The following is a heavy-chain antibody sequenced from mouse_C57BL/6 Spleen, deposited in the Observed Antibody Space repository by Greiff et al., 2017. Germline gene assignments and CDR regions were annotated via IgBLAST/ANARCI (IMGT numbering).Heavy chain of an antibody. J-gene: IGHJ1*03. CDR1: CFNIKNTY. V-gene: IGHV14-3*01. Sequence: VQLQQSVAELVRPGASVKLSCTASCFNIKNTYMHWVKQRPEQGLEWIGRIDPANGNTIYAPKFQGKATITADTSSNTAYLQLSSLTSEDTAIYYCARSPYYYGSPWYFDVWGTGTTVTVSS. CDR2: IDPANGNT. CDR3: ARSPYYYGSPWYFDV. D-gene: IGHD1-1*01.